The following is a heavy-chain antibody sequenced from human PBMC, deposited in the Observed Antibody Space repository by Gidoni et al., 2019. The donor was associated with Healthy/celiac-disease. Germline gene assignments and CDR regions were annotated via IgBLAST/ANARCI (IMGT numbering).Heavy chain of an antibody. J-gene: IGHJ2*01. CDR1: GGSFSGYY. V-gene: IGHV4-34*01. D-gene: IGHD6-6*01. CDR2: INHSGST. CDR3: ARGYGDSRRIAARPSLGYFDL. Sequence: QVQLQQWGAGLLKPSETLSLTCAVYGGSFSGYYWSWIRQPPGKGLEWIGEINHSGSTNYNPSLKSRVTISVDTSKNQFSLKLSSVTAADTAVYYCARGYGDSRRIAARPSLGYFDLWGRGTLVTVSS.